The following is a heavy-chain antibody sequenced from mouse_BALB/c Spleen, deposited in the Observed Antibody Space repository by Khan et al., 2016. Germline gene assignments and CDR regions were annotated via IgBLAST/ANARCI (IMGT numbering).Heavy chain of an antibody. CDR1: GFNIKDYY. CDR3: ALDGSWFAY. V-gene: IGHV14-1*02. CDR2: IDPENGNT. D-gene: IGHD2-3*01. J-gene: IGHJ3*01. Sequence: VQLKESGAELVRPGALVKLSCKASGFNIKDYYMHWVKQRPEQGLEWIGWIDPENGNTIYDPKFQGKASITADTSSNTAYLQLNSLTSEDTAVYYCALDGSWFAYWGQGTLVTVSA.